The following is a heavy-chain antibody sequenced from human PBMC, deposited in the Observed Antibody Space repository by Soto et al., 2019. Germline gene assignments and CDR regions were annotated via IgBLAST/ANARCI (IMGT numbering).Heavy chain of an antibody. Sequence: GSLRLSCSASGFTFSSYAMHWVRQAPGKGLEYVSAISSNGGSTYYADSVKGRFTISRDNSKNTLYLQMSSLRAEDTAVYYCVKLPAARPLYYYGMDVWGQGTTVTVSS. CDR3: VKLPAARPLYYYGMDV. CDR1: GFTFSSYA. V-gene: IGHV3-64D*06. CDR2: ISSNGGST. J-gene: IGHJ6*02. D-gene: IGHD6-6*01.